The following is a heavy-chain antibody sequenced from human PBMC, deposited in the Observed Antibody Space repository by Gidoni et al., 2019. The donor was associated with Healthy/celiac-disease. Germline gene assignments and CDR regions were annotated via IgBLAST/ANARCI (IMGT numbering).Heavy chain of an antibody. J-gene: IGHJ3*02. Sequence: QLQLQESGPGLVKPSETLSLTCTVPGGSISSSSYYWGWIRQPPGQGLEWIGSSYYSGSTYYNPSLKSRVTISVDTSKNQFSLKLSSVTAADTAVYYCATVSVALDIWGQGTMVTVSS. CDR2: SYYSGST. CDR3: ATVSVALDI. D-gene: IGHD6-19*01. V-gene: IGHV4-39*01. CDR1: GGSISSSSYY.